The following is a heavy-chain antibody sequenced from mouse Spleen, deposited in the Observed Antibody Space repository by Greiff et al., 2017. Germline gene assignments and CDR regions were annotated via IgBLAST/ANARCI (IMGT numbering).Heavy chain of an antibody. Sequence: EVKVEESGGGLVQPGGSMKLSCAASGFTFSDAWMDWVRQSPEKGLEWVAEIRNKANNHATYYAESVKGRFTISRDDSKSSVYLQMNSLRAEDTGIYYCTRHSNYGFFDYWGQGTTLTVSS. CDR2: IRNKANNHAT. J-gene: IGHJ2*01. D-gene: IGHD2-5*01. CDR1: GFTFSDAW. CDR3: TRHSNYGFFDY. V-gene: IGHV6-6*01.